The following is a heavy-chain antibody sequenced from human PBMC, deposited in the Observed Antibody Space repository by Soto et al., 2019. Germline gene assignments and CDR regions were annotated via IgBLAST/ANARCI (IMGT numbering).Heavy chain of an antibody. J-gene: IGHJ4*02. Sequence: SETLSLTCAVSGGSISSGGYSWSWIRQPPGKGLEWIGYIYHSGSTYYNPSLKSRVTISVDRSKNQFSLKLSSVTAADTAIYYCARSAIVVLLYFDYWGQGTLVTVSS. D-gene: IGHD2-8*01. CDR2: IYHSGST. V-gene: IGHV4-30-2*01. CDR1: GGSISSGGYS. CDR3: ARSAIVVLLYFDY.